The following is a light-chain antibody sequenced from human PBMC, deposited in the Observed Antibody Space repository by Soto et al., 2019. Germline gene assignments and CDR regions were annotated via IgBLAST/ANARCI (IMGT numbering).Light chain of an antibody. Sequence: DIQMAQSPSTLSASVGDRVTITCRASQNIDSRLAWYQQKPGKAPKLLVYDASTLERGVTSTFSGSGSGTDFTLTISNLQPEDFATYFCQQYNSFSLFTFGPGTKV. CDR2: DAS. CDR3: QQYNSFSLFT. V-gene: IGKV1-5*01. CDR1: QNIDSR. J-gene: IGKJ3*01.